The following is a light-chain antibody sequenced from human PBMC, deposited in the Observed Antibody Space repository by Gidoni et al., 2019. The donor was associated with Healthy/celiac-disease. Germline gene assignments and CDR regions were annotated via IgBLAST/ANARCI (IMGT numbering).Light chain of an antibody. J-gene: IGKJ1*01. CDR3: QQYNNWPPT. V-gene: IGKV3-15*01. Sequence: EIVMTQSPATLSVPPGERATLSCRASQSVSSNLAWYQQKPGQAPRLLIYGASTRATDIPARFSGSGSGTEFTLTISSLQSEDFAVYYCQQYNNWPPTFGQGTKVEIK. CDR1: QSVSSN. CDR2: GAS.